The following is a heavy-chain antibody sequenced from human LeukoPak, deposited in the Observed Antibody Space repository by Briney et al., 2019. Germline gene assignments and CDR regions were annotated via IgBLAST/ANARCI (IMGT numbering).Heavy chain of an antibody. Sequence: PGGSLRLSCAASGFTFSSYAMSWVRQAQGKGLEWVSAISGSGGSTYYADSVKGRFTISRDNSKNTLYLQMNSLRAEDTAVYYCAKGDDILTGASDYWGQGTLVTVSS. CDR1: GFTFSSYA. V-gene: IGHV3-23*01. CDR3: AKGDDILTGASDY. CDR2: ISGSGGST. J-gene: IGHJ4*02. D-gene: IGHD3-9*01.